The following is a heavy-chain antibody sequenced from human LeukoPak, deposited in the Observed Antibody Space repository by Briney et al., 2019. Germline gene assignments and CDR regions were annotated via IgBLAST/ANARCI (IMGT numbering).Heavy chain of an antibody. D-gene: IGHD3-22*01. Sequence: ASVKVSCKASGCTFTSYGISWVRQAPGQGLEWMGWISAYNGNTNHAQKLQGRVTMTTDTSTSTAYMELRSLRSDDTAVYYCARAPGSSGYYYFDYWGQGTLVTVSS. CDR3: ARAPGSSGYYYFDY. V-gene: IGHV1-18*01. J-gene: IGHJ4*02. CDR2: ISAYNGNT. CDR1: GCTFTSYG.